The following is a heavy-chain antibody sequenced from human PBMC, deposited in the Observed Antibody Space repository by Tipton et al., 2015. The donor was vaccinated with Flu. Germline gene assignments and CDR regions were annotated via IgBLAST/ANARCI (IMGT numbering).Heavy chain of an antibody. CDR3: ARGESIFGAPAFDY. D-gene: IGHD3-3*01. J-gene: IGHJ4*02. CDR1: GGSISSYY. Sequence: TLSLTCTVSGGSISSYYWSWIRQPPGKGLEWIGYIYYSGSTNYNPSLKSRVTISVDTSKNKFSLKLSSVTAADTAVYYCARGESIFGAPAFDYWGQGTLVTVSS. CDR2: IYYSGST. V-gene: IGHV4-59*01.